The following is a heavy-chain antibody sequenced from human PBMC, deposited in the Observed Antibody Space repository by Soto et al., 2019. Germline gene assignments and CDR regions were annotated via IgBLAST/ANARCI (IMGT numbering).Heavy chain of an antibody. V-gene: IGHV3-23*01. CDR1: GFTFSSYA. D-gene: IGHD6-13*01. CDR2: VSGSGGSK. CDR3: ARRGPGTDFDY. Sequence: EVQLLESGGGLVQPGGSLRLSCAASGFTFSSYAMRWVRQAPGKGLEWVSAVSGSGGSKYYADSVKGRFTISRDNSKNTLYLQMNSLRAEDTAVYYSARRGPGTDFDYWGQGNLVTVS. J-gene: IGHJ4*02.